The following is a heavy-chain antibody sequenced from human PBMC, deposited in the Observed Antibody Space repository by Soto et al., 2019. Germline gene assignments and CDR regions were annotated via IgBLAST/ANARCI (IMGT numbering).Heavy chain of an antibody. CDR3: ARGGSSPVFCYYCGLDV. V-gene: IGHV1-46*01. Sequence: ASVKVSCKASGYSVARYFMHWVRQAPGQGLEWLGVINPSADTTTYAQKFQGRVTMTWDTSTNTVFMDVSRLGSEDTAIYYCARGGSSPVFCYYCGLDVWGQGTTVTVS. J-gene: IGHJ6*02. CDR1: GYSVARYF. CDR2: INPSADTT. D-gene: IGHD6-13*01.